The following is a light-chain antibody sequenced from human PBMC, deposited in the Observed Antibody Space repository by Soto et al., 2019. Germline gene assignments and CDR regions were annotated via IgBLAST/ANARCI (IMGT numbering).Light chain of an antibody. CDR3: QQYAFSPWT. Sequence: EIVLTQSPGTLSLSPGERAALSCRASQSVSSSYLAWYQQKPGQAPRLLIYGASSRATGIPDRFSGSGSGTDFTLTINRLEPEDFAVYYCQQYAFSPWTFGQGTKVDIK. V-gene: IGKV3-20*01. CDR1: QSVSSSY. CDR2: GAS. J-gene: IGKJ1*01.